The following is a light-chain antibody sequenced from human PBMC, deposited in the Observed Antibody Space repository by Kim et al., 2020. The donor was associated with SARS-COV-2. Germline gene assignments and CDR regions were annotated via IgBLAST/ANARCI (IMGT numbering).Light chain of an antibody. CDR3: QQANSFPPT. Sequence: ACLGDRVTITCRASQGISNWLAWYQQKPGKAPKTLIYPASTLQGGAPSRFSGAGSGTEFNLTVDNLQPEDFATYYCQQANSFPPTFGGGTKVDIK. J-gene: IGKJ4*01. V-gene: IGKV1-12*01. CDR1: QGISNW. CDR2: PAS.